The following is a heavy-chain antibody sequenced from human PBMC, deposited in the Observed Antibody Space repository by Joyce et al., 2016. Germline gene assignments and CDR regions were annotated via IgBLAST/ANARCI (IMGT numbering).Heavy chain of an antibody. J-gene: IGHJ3*02. V-gene: IGHV3-30*18. D-gene: IGHD2-2*01. CDR3: AKFFMSATPSPNDVFDI. CDR2: ISYDGSNK. Sequence: QVQLVESGGGVVQPGMSLRLSCAASGFTFSIYGMHCVRQAAGKGLEWVAVISYDGSNKHYRDSVKGRFTISRDNSKNTLYLQMNDLRAEDTAVYYCAKFFMSATPSPNDVFDIWGQGTMVTVSS. CDR1: GFTFSIYG.